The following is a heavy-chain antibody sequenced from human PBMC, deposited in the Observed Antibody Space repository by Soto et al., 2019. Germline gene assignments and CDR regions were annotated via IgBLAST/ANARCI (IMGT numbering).Heavy chain of an antibody. Sequence: QVQLVQSGAEVKKPGASVKVSCKVSGYTLTELSMHWVRQAPGKGLEWMGGFDPEDGETIYAQKFQGRVTMTEDTSTDTAYMELSSLRSEDTAVYYCATHKPYCSGGSCHLDAMDVWGKGTTVTVSS. CDR1: GYTLTELS. J-gene: IGHJ6*03. D-gene: IGHD2-15*01. V-gene: IGHV1-24*01. CDR3: ATHKPYCSGGSCHLDAMDV. CDR2: FDPEDGET.